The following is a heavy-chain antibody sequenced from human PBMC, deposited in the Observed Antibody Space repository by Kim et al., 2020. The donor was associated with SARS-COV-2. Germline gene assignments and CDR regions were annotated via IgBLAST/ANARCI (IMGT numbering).Heavy chain of an antibody. V-gene: IGHV1-69*04. Sequence: SVKVSCKASGGTFSSYAISWVRQAPGQGLEWMGRIIPILGIANYAQKFQGRVTITADKSTSTAYMELSSLRSEDTAVYYCARAHVDRNGPLGYYYGMDVWGQGTTVTVSS. D-gene: IGHD5-12*01. CDR2: IIPILGIA. J-gene: IGHJ6*02. CDR1: GGTFSSYA. CDR3: ARAHVDRNGPLGYYYGMDV.